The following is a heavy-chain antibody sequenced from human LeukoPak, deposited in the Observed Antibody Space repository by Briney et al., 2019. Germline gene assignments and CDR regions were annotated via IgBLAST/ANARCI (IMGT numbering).Heavy chain of an antibody. V-gene: IGHV4-59*08. Sequence: PSETLSLTCTVSGGSISSYYWSWIRQPPGKGLEWIGYIYYSGSTNYNPSLKSRVTISVDTSKNQFSLKLSSVTAADTAVYYCACRADGYTDYWGQGTLVTVSS. CDR2: IYYSGST. J-gene: IGHJ4*02. D-gene: IGHD5-24*01. CDR3: ACRADGYTDY. CDR1: GGSISSYY.